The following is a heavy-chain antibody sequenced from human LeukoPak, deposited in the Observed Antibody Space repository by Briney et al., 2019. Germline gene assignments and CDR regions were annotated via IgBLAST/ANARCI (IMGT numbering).Heavy chain of an antibody. Sequence: ASVKVSCKASGYTFTGYYMHWVRQAPGQGLEWMGWINPNSGGTNYAQKFQGRVTMTRDTSISIAYMELSRLRSDDTAVYYCARVLPTLGRSLASDWFDPWGQGTLVTVSS. J-gene: IGHJ5*02. CDR1: GYTFTGYY. V-gene: IGHV1-2*02. CDR3: ARVLPTLGRSLASDWFDP. CDR2: INPNSGGT. D-gene: IGHD3-3*02.